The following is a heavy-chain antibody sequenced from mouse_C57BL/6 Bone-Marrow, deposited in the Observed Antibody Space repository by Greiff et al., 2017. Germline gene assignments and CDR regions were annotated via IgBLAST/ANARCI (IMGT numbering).Heavy chain of an antibody. J-gene: IGHJ1*03. Sequence: QVQLQQPGAELVMPGASVKLSCKASGYTFTSYWMHWVKQRPGQGLEWIGEIDPSDSYTNYNQKFKGKSTLTVDKSSSTADMQLSSLTSEDSEVYYCARDGDYYGSSEGYFDVWGTGTTVTVSS. V-gene: IGHV1-69*01. CDR2: IDPSDSYT. D-gene: IGHD1-1*01. CDR1: GYTFTSYW. CDR3: ARDGDYYGSSEGYFDV.